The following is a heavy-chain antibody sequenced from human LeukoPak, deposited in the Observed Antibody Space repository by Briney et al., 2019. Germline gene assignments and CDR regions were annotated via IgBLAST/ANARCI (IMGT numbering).Heavy chain of an antibody. Sequence: PGGSLRLSCAASGFTFSSYSMNWVRQAPGKGLEWVSYISSSSSTIYYADSVKGRFTISRDNAKNSLYLQMNSLRAEDTAVYYCAREGTADYYGSGSYLCWGQGTLVTVSS. V-gene: IGHV3-48*01. J-gene: IGHJ4*02. CDR3: AREGTADYYGSGSYLC. CDR1: GFTFSSYS. CDR2: ISSSSSTI. D-gene: IGHD3-10*01.